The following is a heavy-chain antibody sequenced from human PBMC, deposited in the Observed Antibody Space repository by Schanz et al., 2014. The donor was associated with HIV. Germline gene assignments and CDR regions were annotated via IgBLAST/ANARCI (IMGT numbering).Heavy chain of an antibody. CDR2: ISDDGSNK. V-gene: IGHV3-33*05. CDR1: GFTFRTHG. CDR3: AKGYGDYYWYFDL. J-gene: IGHJ2*01. D-gene: IGHD4-17*01. Sequence: QVQLVESGGGVVQPGRSLRLSCAASGFTFRTHGIHWVRQAPGKGLEWVAFISDDGSNKYYADSVKGRFTISRDNSRNTLYLQMNTLRAEDTAVYYCAKGYGDYYWYFDLWGRGTLVTVSS.